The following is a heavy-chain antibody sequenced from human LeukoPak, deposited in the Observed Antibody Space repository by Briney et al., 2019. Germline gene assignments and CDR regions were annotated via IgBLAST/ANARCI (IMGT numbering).Heavy chain of an antibody. J-gene: IGHJ3*02. CDR3: ARQEVVEDTFDI. CDR2: IYSGGST. Sequence: PGGSLRLSCAASGFTVSSNYMNWVRQAPGKGLEWVSIIYSGGSTYYADSVKGRFTISRENSKNTLYLQMNSLRAEDTAVYYCARQEVVEDTFDIWGQGTMVTVSS. D-gene: IGHD2-15*01. V-gene: IGHV3-53*01. CDR1: GFTVSSNY.